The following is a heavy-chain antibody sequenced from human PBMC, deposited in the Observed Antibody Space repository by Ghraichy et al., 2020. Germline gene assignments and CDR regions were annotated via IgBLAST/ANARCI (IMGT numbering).Heavy chain of an antibody. CDR3: ARGYSGSFYRDYYYGMDV. D-gene: IGHD1-26*01. Sequence: SETLSLTCAVYGGSFSGYYWSWIRQPPGKGLEWIGEINHSGSTNYNPSLKSRVTISVDTSKNQFSLKLSSVTAADTAVYYCARGYSGSFYRDYYYGMDVWGQGTTVTVSS. CDR2: INHSGST. CDR1: GGSFSGYY. V-gene: IGHV4-34*01. J-gene: IGHJ6*02.